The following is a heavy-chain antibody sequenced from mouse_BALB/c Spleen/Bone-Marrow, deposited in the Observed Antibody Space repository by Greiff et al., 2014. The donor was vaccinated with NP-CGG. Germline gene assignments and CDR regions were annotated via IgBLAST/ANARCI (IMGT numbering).Heavy chain of an antibody. CDR1: GFTFSDYY. CDR3: ARQGGTEYYAMDY. CDR2: INNGGGST. D-gene: IGHD3-3*01. Sequence: EVKLVASGGGLVQPGGSLKLSCATSGFTFSDYYMYWVRQTPEKRLEWVAYINNGGGSTYYPDTVKGRFTISRDNAKNTLYLQKSRLKSEDTAMYYCARQGGTEYYAMDYWGQGTSVTVSS. V-gene: IGHV5-12*02. J-gene: IGHJ4*01.